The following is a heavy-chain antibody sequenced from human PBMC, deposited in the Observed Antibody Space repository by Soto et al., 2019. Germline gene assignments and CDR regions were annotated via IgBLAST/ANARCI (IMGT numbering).Heavy chain of an antibody. CDR1: GGTFNSYV. D-gene: IGHD5-12*01. J-gene: IGHJ4*02. CDR3: ARDLGSGYDAGDY. CDR2: IISIFGTP. V-gene: IGHV1-69*12. Sequence: QVQLVQSGAEVKKPGSSVKVSCKASGGTFNSYVFNWVRQAPGQGLEWMGGIISIFGTPNYGQKFQGRVTITAYESTVTGFMELSRLTSEDTDIYYCARDLGSGYDAGDYWGQGALVTVSS.